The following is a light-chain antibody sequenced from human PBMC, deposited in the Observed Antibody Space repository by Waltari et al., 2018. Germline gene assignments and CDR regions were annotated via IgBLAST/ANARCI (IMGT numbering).Light chain of an antibody. CDR1: QDISNY. V-gene: IGKV1-33*01. Sequence: DIQMTQSPSSLSASVGDRVTITCQASQDISNYLNWYQQKPGKAPKLLIYDASNLETGVPSRFSGSGSGTDFTFTISSLQPEDIATYYCQQRLTFGQGTRLEIK. CDR2: DAS. J-gene: IGKJ5*01. CDR3: QQRLT.